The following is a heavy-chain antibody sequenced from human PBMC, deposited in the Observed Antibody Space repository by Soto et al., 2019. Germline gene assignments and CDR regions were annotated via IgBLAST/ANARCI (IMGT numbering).Heavy chain of an antibody. V-gene: IGHV4-4*07. CDR3: ARDEMYGSGSYSHFDY. J-gene: IGHJ4*02. D-gene: IGHD3-10*01. CDR1: GGTISSYY. Sequence: AETLSLTCTVSGGTISSYYRSWIRQPPGKGLEWIGRIYTSGSTNYNPSVKSRVTMSVDTSKNQFSLKLSSVTAAGTAVYYCARDEMYGSGSYSHFDYWGQGTLVTVSS. CDR2: IYTSGST.